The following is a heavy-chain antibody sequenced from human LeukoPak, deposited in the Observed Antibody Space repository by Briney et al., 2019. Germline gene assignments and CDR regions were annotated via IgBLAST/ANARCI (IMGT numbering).Heavy chain of an antibody. CDR3: ARVYSAAWGAFET. D-gene: IGHD3-10*02. CDR2: IKQDGSEK. V-gene: IGHV3-7*01. CDR1: EFTFSSYW. J-gene: IGHJ3*02. Sequence: GGSLRLSCAASEFTFSSYWMSWVRQAPGEGLEWVAGIKQDGSEKHYVDSLKGRFTISRDNPENSLYLQMNSLRGEATAVYYCARVYSAAWGAFETWGHGTMVTVSS.